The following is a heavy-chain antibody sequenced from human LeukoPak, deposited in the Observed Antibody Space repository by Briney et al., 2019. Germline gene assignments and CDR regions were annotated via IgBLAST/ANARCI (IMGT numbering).Heavy chain of an antibody. CDR1: GFTFSNFW. CDR3: ATLNWESPNY. CDR2: INQDGSEK. D-gene: IGHD7-27*01. Sequence: GGSLRLSCAGYGFTFSNFWMNWVRQAPGKGLEWVANINQDGSEKYYADSVKGRFTLSRDNAENSVYLQMNNLRPEETAVYYCATLNWESPNYWGQGTQVTVSS. J-gene: IGHJ4*01. V-gene: IGHV3-7*01.